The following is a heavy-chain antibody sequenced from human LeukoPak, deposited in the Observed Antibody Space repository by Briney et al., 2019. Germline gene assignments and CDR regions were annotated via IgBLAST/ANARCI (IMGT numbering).Heavy chain of an antibody. D-gene: IGHD5-12*01. V-gene: IGHV1-18*04. CDR3: ARRSSGYDYYYYYGMDV. Sequence: GASVKVSCKASGYTFTSYGISWVRQAPGQGLEWMGWISAYNGNTNYAQKLQGRVTMTTDTSTSTAYMKLRSLRSDDTAVYYCARRSSGYDYYYYYGMDVWGKGTTVTVSS. J-gene: IGHJ6*04. CDR1: GYTFTSYG. CDR2: ISAYNGNT.